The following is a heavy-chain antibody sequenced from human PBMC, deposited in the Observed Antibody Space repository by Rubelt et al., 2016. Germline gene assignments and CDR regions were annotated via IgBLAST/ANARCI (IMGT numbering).Heavy chain of an antibody. J-gene: IGHJ4*02. CDR3: ARAYYYGSGSYFPVDY. V-gene: IGHV3-30*04. D-gene: IGHD3-10*01. CDR1: GFTFSSYA. CDR2: ISYDGSNK. Sequence: GFTFSSYAMHWVRQAPGKGLEWVAVISYDGSNKYYADSVKGRFTISRDNSKNSLYLQMNSLRDEDTAVYYCARAYYYGSGSYFPVDYWGQGTLVTVSS.